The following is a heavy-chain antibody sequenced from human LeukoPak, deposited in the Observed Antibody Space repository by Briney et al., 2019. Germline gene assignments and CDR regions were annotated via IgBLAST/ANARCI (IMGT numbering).Heavy chain of an antibody. J-gene: IGHJ4*02. D-gene: IGHD2-2*01. CDR3: ARGSSTSCYGY. Sequence: SETLSLTCAVYGGSFSGYYWSWIRQPPGKGLEWIGEINHSGSTNYIPSLKSRVTISVDTSKNQFSLKLSSVTAADTAVYYCARGSSTSCYGYWGQGTLVTVSS. CDR2: INHSGST. CDR1: GGSFSGYY. V-gene: IGHV4-34*01.